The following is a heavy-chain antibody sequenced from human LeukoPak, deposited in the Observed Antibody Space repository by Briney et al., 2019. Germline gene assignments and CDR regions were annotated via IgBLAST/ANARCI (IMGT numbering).Heavy chain of an antibody. CDR3: AKSSSIAAAALDY. CDR1: GFTFSSYG. J-gene: IGHJ4*02. CDR2: IWYDGSNK. D-gene: IGHD6-13*01. V-gene: IGHV3-33*06. Sequence: GESLKISCAASGFTFSSYGMHWVRQAPGKGLEWVAVIWYDGSNKYYADSVKGRFTISRDNSKNTLYLQMNSLGAEDTAVYYCAKSSSIAAAALDYWGQGTLVTVSS.